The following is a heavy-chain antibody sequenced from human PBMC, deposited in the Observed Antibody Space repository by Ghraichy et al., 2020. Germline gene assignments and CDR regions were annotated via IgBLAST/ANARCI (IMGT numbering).Heavy chain of an antibody. J-gene: IGHJ6*02. CDR1: GFTFSTYS. Sequence: GGSLRLSCVGSGFTFSTYSMNWVRQAPGKGLEWVSYVTSSSRTKSYADSVKGRFTISKDNAQNSLYLQMNSLRDEDTAVYYCAGGSTVVRFYYYDGMDVWGQGTTGTVSS. CDR3: AGGSTVVRFYYYDGMDV. CDR2: VTSSSRTK. D-gene: IGHD4-23*01. V-gene: IGHV3-48*02.